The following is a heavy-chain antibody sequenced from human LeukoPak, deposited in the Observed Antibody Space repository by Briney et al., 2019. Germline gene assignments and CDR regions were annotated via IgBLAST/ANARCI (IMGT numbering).Heavy chain of an antibody. J-gene: IGHJ5*02. V-gene: IGHV4-4*07. CDR1: GDSVSSNH. Sequence: SETLSLTCTVFGDSVSSNHRSWIRQPAGKGLEWIGRIYTSGCTDYNPSLKSRVTISVDTSKNQFSLKLNSVTAADTAVYFCARGPYYCSGTSCLNWFDPWGQGTLVTVSS. CDR3: ARGPYYCSGTSCLNWFDP. D-gene: IGHD2-2*01. CDR2: IYTSGCT.